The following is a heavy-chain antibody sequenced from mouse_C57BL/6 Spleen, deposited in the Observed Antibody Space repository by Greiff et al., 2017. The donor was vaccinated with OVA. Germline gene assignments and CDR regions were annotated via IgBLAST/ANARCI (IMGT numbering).Heavy chain of an antibody. CDR1: GYTFTDYY. CDR2: INPYNGGT. CDR3: ARYPTGTNFDY. V-gene: IGHV1-19*01. D-gene: IGHD4-1*01. Sequence: VQLKQSGPVLVKPGASVKMSCKASGYTFTDYYMNWVKQSHGKSLEWIGVINPYNGGTSYNQKFKGKATLTVDKSSSTAYMELNSLTSEDSAVYYCARYPTGTNFDYWGQGTTLTVSS. J-gene: IGHJ2*01.